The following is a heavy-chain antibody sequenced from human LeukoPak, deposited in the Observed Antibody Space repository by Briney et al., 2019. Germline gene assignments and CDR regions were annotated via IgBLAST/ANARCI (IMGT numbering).Heavy chain of an antibody. V-gene: IGHV4-39*01. CDR1: GGSISSSSYY. D-gene: IGHD3-9*01. CDR2: FYYSGST. Sequence: SETLSLTCTVSGGSISSSSYYWAWIRQPPGKGLEWIGNFYYSGSTYYNPSLKSRFTISVDTSKNQFSLNLSSVTAADTAVYYCASGRYFDWLNSVKAFDYWGQGTLVTVSS. CDR3: ASGRYFDWLNSVKAFDY. J-gene: IGHJ4*02.